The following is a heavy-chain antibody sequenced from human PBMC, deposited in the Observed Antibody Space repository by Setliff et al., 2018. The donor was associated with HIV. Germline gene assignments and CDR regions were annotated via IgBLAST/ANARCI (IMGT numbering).Heavy chain of an antibody. CDR3: AKDVSDRFGVLSDPP. V-gene: IGHV3-11*04. Sequence: GGSLRLSCAASGFGFSGYFMSWIRQTPRKGLEWISYIGYSGTPIYYADSVKGRFTISRDNAENSLYLEMNNLRGEDTAVYYCAKDVSDRFGVLSDPPGGQGTLVTVSS. CDR2: IGYSGTPI. CDR1: GFGFSGYF. D-gene: IGHD3-10*01. J-gene: IGHJ4*02.